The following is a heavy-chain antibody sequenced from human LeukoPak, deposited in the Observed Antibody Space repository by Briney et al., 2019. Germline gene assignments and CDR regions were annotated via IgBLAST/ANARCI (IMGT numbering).Heavy chain of an antibody. CDR3: ARGTTVAASAS. CDR1: GYSISSSYY. J-gene: IGHJ5*02. V-gene: IGHV4-38-2*01. CDR2: ISHSGDT. D-gene: IGHD4-11*01. Sequence: SETLSLTCGVSGYSISSSYYWGWIRQPPGKGLEWIGSISHSGDTCYNPSLKSRVTISVDTSKNQLSLRLSSVTAADTAIYYCARGTTVAASASWGQGTLVTVSS.